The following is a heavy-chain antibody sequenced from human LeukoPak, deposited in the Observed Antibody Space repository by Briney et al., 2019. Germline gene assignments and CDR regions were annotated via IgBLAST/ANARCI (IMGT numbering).Heavy chain of an antibody. V-gene: IGHV4-31*03. CDR2: IYYSGST. J-gene: IGHJ4*02. Sequence: SETLSLTCTVSGGSISSGGYYWSWIRQPPGKGLEWIGYIYYSGSTYYNPSLKSRVTILVDTSKNQFSLKLSSVTAADTAVYYCARLHYYDSSGYYYFDYWGQGTLVTVSS. D-gene: IGHD3-22*01. CDR3: ARLHYYDSSGYYYFDY. CDR1: GGSISSGGYY.